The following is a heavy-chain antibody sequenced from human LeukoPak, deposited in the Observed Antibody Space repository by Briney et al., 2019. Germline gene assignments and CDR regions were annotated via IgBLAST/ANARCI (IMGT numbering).Heavy chain of an antibody. D-gene: IGHD3-22*01. CDR1: GFTFSSYS. Sequence: PGGSLRLSCAASGFTFSSYSMNWVRQAPGKGLEWVSSITSDSRYIFYADSVKGRFTISRDNAKNSLYLQMNSLRAEDTAVYYCARENSYYDSSGYPTLRDAFDIWGQGTMVTVSS. V-gene: IGHV3-21*01. CDR2: ITSDSRYI. CDR3: ARENSYYDSSGYPTLRDAFDI. J-gene: IGHJ3*02.